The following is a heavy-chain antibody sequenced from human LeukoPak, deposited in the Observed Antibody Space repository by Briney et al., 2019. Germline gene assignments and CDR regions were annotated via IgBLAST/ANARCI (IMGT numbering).Heavy chain of an antibody. CDR1: GFTFSSYA. Sequence: PGGSLRLSCAASGFTFSSYAMSRVRQAPGKGLEWVSAISGSGGSTYYADSVKGRFTISRDNSKNTLYLQMNSLRAEDTAVYYCAKVVSEGYSSGWLVDYWGQGTLVTVSS. V-gene: IGHV3-23*01. CDR2: ISGSGGST. D-gene: IGHD6-19*01. CDR3: AKVVSEGYSSGWLVDY. J-gene: IGHJ4*02.